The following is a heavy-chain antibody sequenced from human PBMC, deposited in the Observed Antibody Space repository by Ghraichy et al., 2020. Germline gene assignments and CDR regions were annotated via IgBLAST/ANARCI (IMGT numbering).Heavy chain of an antibody. V-gene: IGHV3-21*01. D-gene: IGHD2-8*01. CDR1: GFTFSSYS. CDR2: ISSSSSYI. CDR3: ARDNGLDDSTCYFDY. J-gene: IGHJ4*02. Sequence: GGSLRLSCAASGFTFSSYSMNWVRQAPGKGLEWVSSISSSSSYIYYADSVKGRFTISRDNAKNSLYLQMNSLRAEDTAVYYCARDNGLDDSTCYFDYWGQGTLVTVSS.